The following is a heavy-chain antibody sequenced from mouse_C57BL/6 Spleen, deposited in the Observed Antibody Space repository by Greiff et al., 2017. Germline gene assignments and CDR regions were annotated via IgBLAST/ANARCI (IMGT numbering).Heavy chain of an antibody. V-gene: IGHV5-15*01. D-gene: IGHD1-1*01. J-gene: IGHJ4*01. CDR3: ARLTVYYAMDY. CDR1: GFTFSDYG. Sequence: EVKLMESGGGLVQPGGSLKLSCAASGFTFSDYGMAWVRQAPRKGPVWVAFLSNLAYSIYYAATVTGRFTISRENAKNTLYLEMSSLRSEDTAMYYCARLTVYYAMDYWGQGTSVTVSS. CDR2: LSNLAYSI.